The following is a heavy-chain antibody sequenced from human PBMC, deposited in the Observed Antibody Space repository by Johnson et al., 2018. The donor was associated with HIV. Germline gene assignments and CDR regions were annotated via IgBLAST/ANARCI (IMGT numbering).Heavy chain of an antibody. J-gene: IGHJ3*02. CDR3: AKEEGSSGWFDAFDI. CDR1: GFTFDDYA. Sequence: VQLVESGGDLVHPGGSLRLSCAASGFTFDDYAMHWVRQAPGKGLEWVSLISWDGGSTYYADSVKGRFTISRDNSKNSLYLQMNSLRAEDTALYYCAKEEGSSGWFDAFDIWGQGTMVTVSS. CDR2: ISWDGGST. D-gene: IGHD6-19*01. V-gene: IGHV3-43D*03.